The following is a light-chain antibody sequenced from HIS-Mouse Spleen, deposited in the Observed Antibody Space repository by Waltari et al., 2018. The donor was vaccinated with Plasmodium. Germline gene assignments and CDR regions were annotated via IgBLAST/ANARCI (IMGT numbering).Light chain of an antibody. Sequence: EIVLTQSPGTLSLSPGERATLPCRASQSVSSSYLAWYQQKTGQAPRLLIYGASSRATGIPDRFSGRGSGTDFTLTISRLEPEDFAVYYCQQYDSSAQITFGGGTKVEIK. CDR2: GAS. V-gene: IGKV3-20*01. CDR3: QQYDSSAQIT. J-gene: IGKJ4*01. CDR1: QSVSSSY.